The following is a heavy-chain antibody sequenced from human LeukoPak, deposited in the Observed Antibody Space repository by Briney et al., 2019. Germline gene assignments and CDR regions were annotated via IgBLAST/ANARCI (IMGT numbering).Heavy chain of an antibody. J-gene: IGHJ6*02. Sequence: GGSLRLSCAASGFTFSSYSMNWVRQAPGKGLEWVSFISSSSSYIYYADSVKGRFTISRDNAKNSLYLQMNSLRAEDTAVYYCARTSSGPYYYYYGMDVWGQGTTVTVSS. CDR2: ISSSSSYI. V-gene: IGHV3-21*01. CDR3: ARTSSGPYYYYYGMDV. D-gene: IGHD3-22*01. CDR1: GFTFSSYS.